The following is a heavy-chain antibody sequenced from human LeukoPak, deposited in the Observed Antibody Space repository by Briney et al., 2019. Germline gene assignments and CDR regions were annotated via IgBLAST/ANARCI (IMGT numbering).Heavy chain of an antibody. CDR3: ARESTVTTFRGCVDP. Sequence: GASVKVSCKASGYTFTNYYVHWVRQAPGQGLEWMGVINPSGGSTNYAQRFQGRVTVTRDTSTSTVYMELSSLRSEDTAVYYCARESTVTTFRGCVDPWGQGTLVTVSS. CDR1: GYTFTNYY. D-gene: IGHD4-17*01. V-gene: IGHV1-46*01. J-gene: IGHJ5*02. CDR2: INPSGGST.